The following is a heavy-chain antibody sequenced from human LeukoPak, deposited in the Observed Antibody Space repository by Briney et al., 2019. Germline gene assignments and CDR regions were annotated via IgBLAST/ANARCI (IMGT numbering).Heavy chain of an antibody. J-gene: IGHJ4*02. V-gene: IGHV3-21*01. D-gene: IGHD3-16*01. CDR3: ARDDYVWGSYSDY. CDR1: GFTFSRYS. CDR2: ISTSSSYI. Sequence: GSLRLSCAASGFTFSRYSMNWVRQAPGKGLEWVSSISTSSSYIYYADSLKGRFTISRDNAKNSLYLQMNSLRAEDTAVYYCARDDYVWGSYSDYWGQGTLVTVSS.